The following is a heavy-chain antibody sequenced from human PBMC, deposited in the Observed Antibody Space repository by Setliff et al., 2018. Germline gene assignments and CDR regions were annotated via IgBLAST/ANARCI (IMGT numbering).Heavy chain of an antibody. Sequence: PPETLSLTCSVSGGSTSNSDYYWDWIRQPPGKGLEWIGRVYYSGDTYYIPSLLSRVTISVDTSKNQFSLKLSSVTAADTSVYFCARHRPNLPFDAWGQGALVTVSS. D-gene: IGHD7-27*01. CDR2: VYYSGDT. CDR1: GGSTSNSDYY. V-gene: IGHV4-39*01. J-gene: IGHJ4*02. CDR3: ARHRPNLPFDA.